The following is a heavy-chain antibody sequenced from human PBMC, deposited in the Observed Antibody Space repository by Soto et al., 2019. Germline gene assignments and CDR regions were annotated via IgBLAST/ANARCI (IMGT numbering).Heavy chain of an antibody. Sequence: GGSLRLSCAASGFIFSTYGMNWVRQAPGKGPEWVSSINAGGNHEDHADSVKGRFTISRDNAKNSLYLQMNSLRAADTAVYYCATDGAAGSPMGVWGKGTTVTVST. CDR2: INAGGNHE. D-gene: IGHD6-13*01. CDR1: GFIFSTYG. CDR3: ATDGAAGSPMGV. J-gene: IGHJ6*04. V-gene: IGHV3-21*06.